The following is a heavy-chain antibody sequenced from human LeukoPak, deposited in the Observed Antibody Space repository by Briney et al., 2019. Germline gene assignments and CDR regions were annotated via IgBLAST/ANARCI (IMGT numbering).Heavy chain of an antibody. V-gene: IGHV4-4*07. D-gene: IGHD3-22*01. J-gene: IGHJ6*02. CDR1: GGSISSYY. CDR2: IYTSGST. CDR3: ARDQTTAVRSSGPQRYYYGMDV. Sequence: SETLSLTCAVSGGSISSYYWSWIRQPAGKGLEWIGRIYTSGSTNYNPSLKRRVTMPVDTSKNQFSLKLSSVTAADTAVYYCARDQTTAVRSSGPQRYYYGMDVWGQGTTVTVSS.